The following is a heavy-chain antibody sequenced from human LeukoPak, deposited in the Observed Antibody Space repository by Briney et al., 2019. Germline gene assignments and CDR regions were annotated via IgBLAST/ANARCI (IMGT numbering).Heavy chain of an antibody. CDR1: GYTFTGYD. Sequence: ASVKVSCKASGYTFTGYDIHWVRQAPGQGLEWMGWINPNSGGTNYAQKFQGRVTMTRDTSISTAYMELSRLRSEDTAVYYCGRVVKVASDGFDIWGQGTMVTVSS. J-gene: IGHJ3*02. CDR2: INPNSGGT. CDR3: GRVVKVASDGFDI. V-gene: IGHV1-2*02. D-gene: IGHD2-15*01.